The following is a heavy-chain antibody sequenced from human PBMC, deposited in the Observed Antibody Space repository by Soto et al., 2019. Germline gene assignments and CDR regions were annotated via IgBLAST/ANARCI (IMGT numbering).Heavy chain of an antibody. CDR2: IYPGDSET. CDR3: ARLGFPGAIYFDS. V-gene: IGHV5-51*01. CDR1: GYSFTTFW. J-gene: IGHJ4*02. Sequence: GESLKISCQAPGYSFTTFWIGWVRQVPGKGLEWMGIIYPGDSETKYSPDFEGQVTISADRSTNTAYLQWRSLRASDTAMYYCARLGFPGAIYFDSWGLGTLVTVSS.